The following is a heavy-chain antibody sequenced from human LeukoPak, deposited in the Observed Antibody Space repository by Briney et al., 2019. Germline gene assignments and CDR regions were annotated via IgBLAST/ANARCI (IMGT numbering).Heavy chain of an antibody. CDR3: TVDLASRGDLYCAL. J-gene: IGHJ2*01. D-gene: IGHD6-19*01. Sequence: SATLSLTCTVLGGSISTYYWSWIRQPPGKGLERIGYIYYSGSTNYKPSLKSRVTISVDSSKNQFSLKLSSVTAADTAMYYCTVDLASRGDLYCALWGRDTLVTVSS. V-gene: IGHV4-59*01. CDR2: IYYSGST. CDR1: GGSISTYY.